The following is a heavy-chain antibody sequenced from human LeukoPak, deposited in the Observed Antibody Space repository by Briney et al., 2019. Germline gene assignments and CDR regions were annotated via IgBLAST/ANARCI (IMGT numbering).Heavy chain of an antibody. CDR3: ARDWEEYQLLSLGWFDP. D-gene: IGHD2-2*01. V-gene: IGHV3-30*04. CDR2: ISYDGSNK. J-gene: IGHJ5*02. Sequence: GGSLRLSCAASGFTFSSYAMHWVRQAPGKGLEWVAVISYDGSNKYYADSVKGRFTISRDNSKNTLYLQMNSLRAEDTAVYYCARDWEEYQLLSLGWFDPWGQGTLVTVSS. CDR1: GFTFSSYA.